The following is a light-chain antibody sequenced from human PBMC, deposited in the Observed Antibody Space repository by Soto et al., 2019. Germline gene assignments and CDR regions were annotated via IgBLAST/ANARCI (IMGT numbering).Light chain of an antibody. J-gene: IGLJ3*02. Sequence: QAVVTQEPSFSVSPGGTVTLTCGLNSGSVSTDYYPSWYQQTPGQAPRTLIYSTNTRSPGVPDRFFGSILGNKAALTITGAQTEDESDYYCVLYMGSGISVFGGGT. CDR3: VLYMGSGISV. CDR1: SGSVSTDYY. CDR2: STN. V-gene: IGLV8-61*01.